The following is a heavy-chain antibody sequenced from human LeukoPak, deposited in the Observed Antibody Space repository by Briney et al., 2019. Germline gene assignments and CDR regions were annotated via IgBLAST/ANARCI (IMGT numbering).Heavy chain of an antibody. CDR3: ARVLGEYSSSSGVGY. J-gene: IGHJ4*02. CDR2: IYYSGST. Sequence: SETLSVTCLVSGGSISSSSYYWDWIRQPPGKGLEWIGSIYYSGSTYYNPSLKSRVTISVDTSKNQFSLKLSSVTAADTAVYYCARVLGEYSSSSGVGYWGQGTLVTVSS. CDR1: GGSISSSSYY. V-gene: IGHV4-39*07. D-gene: IGHD6-6*01.